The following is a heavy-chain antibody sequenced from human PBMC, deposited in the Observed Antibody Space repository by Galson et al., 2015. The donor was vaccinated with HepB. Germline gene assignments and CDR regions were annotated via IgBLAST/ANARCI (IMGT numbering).Heavy chain of an antibody. Sequence: SVKLSCKASGYTFTSYVINWVRQAPGQGLEWMGGINTNTGTPTYAQGFTGRFVFSLDTSVSTAYLQISSLKTEDTAVNYCARVTSIYDFSSRAYSYYYDGMDVWGQGTAVAVSS. CDR3: ARVTSIYDFSSRAYSYYYDGMDV. CDR2: INTNTGTP. D-gene: IGHD6-19*01. CDR1: GYTFTSYV. J-gene: IGHJ6*02. V-gene: IGHV7-4-1*02.